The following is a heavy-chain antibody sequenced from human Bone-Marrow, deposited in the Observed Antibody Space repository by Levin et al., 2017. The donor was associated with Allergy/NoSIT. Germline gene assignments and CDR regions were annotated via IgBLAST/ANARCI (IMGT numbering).Heavy chain of an antibody. J-gene: IGHJ4*02. CDR2: INRDGTIT. CDR3: AREMAVAGTSWDF. D-gene: IGHD6-19*01. V-gene: IGHV3-74*03. CDR1: GVTFSSYW. Sequence: QSGGSLRLSCAASGVTFSSYWMHWVRQTPGKGPVWVSRINRDGTITAYADSVKGRFTISRDNAKNTLYLQMNSLRAEDTAVYFCAREMAVAGTSWDFWGQGTLVTVSS.